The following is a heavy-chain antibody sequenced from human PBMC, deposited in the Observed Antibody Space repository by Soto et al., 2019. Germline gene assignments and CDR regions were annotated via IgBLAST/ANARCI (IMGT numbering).Heavy chain of an antibody. CDR3: AAGVLPPYYGMDV. Sequence: QVQLVQSGAEVKKPGASVKVSCKASGYTFTGYYMHWVRQAPGQGLEWMGWINPNSGGTNYAQKFQSGVTMTRATSISTEFVALCRLRSDDTAVYYCAAGVLPPYYGMDVWGQGTTVTVSS. J-gene: IGHJ6*02. CDR2: INPNSGGT. D-gene: IGHD1-26*01. V-gene: IGHV1-2*02. CDR1: GYTFTGYY.